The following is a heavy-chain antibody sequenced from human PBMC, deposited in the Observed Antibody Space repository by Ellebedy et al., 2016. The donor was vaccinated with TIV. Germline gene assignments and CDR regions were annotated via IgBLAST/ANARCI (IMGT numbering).Heavy chain of an antibody. Sequence: ASVKVSXXASGYMFTDYYMHWVRQAPGQGLEWMGWINPNSGGTNYAQKFQGRVTMTRDTSTSTVYMELSSLRSEDTAVYYCARDLFGGVTADYWGQGTLVTVSS. CDR2: INPNSGGT. V-gene: IGHV1-2*02. J-gene: IGHJ4*02. CDR3: ARDLFGGVTADY. D-gene: IGHD3-16*01. CDR1: GYMFTDYY.